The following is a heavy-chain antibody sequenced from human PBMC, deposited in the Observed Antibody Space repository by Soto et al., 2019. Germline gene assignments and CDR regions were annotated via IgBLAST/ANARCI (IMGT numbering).Heavy chain of an antibody. CDR3: ARDSLVPSAADYYFDMDV. Sequence: GASVKVSCKASGGDFSNYAISWVRQAPGQGPEWMGGIIPIFRTATYAQKFQGRVTITADDSTRIAYMELSGLTSEDTADYYCARDSLVPSAADYYFDMDVWGQGTTVTVSS. CDR2: IIPIFRTA. J-gene: IGHJ6*02. V-gene: IGHV1-69*13. CDR1: GGDFSNYA.